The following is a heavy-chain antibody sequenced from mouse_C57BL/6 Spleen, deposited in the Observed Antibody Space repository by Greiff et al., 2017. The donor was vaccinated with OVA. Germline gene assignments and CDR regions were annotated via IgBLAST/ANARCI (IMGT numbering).Heavy chain of an antibody. CDR3: ARVRYGNYYFDY. CDR1: GYTFTSYW. V-gene: IGHV1-69*01. Sequence: QVQLQQPGAELVMPGASVKLSCKASGYTFTSYWMHWVKQRPGQGLEWIGEIDPSDSYTNYNQKFKGKSTLTVDKSSSTAYMQLSSLTSEDSAVYYCARVRYGNYYFDYWGQGTTLTVSS. D-gene: IGHD2-1*01. CDR2: IDPSDSYT. J-gene: IGHJ2*01.